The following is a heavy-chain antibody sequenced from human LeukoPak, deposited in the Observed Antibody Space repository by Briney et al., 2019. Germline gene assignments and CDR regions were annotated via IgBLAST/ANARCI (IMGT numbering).Heavy chain of an antibody. V-gene: IGHV3-7*01. Sequence: GGSLRLSCAASGFTFTNYWMIWVRQAPGKGLEWVTNINEDGSHKYYVGSVEGRFTIHRDNAKNSLYLQMNDLRAEDTAVYYCASSTYSSSPSWGQGTLVTVSS. D-gene: IGHD6-6*01. J-gene: IGHJ5*02. CDR3: ASSTYSSSPS. CDR2: INEDGSHK. CDR1: GFTFTNYW.